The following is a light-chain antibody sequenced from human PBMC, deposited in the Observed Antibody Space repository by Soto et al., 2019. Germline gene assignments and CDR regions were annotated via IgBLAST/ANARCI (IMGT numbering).Light chain of an antibody. Sequence: QSALTQPASVSGSPGQSITISCAGTSSDVGGYNFVSWYQHHPGKVPKLMIYDVSNRPSGVSNRFSGSKSGNTASLTISGLQAEDEADYYCSSYTTSTTPLFGGGTKLTVL. V-gene: IGLV2-14*03. CDR2: DVS. J-gene: IGLJ2*01. CDR3: SSYTTSTTPL. CDR1: SSDVGGYNF.